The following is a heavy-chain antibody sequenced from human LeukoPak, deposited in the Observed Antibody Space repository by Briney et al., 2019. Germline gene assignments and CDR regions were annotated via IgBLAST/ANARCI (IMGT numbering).Heavy chain of an antibody. CDR3: AKGHSSWDYHGMDV. Sequence: AGSLRLYCAPSGFTFSNYAMDWLRRAPGKRLEWIAAISGSGTVTYYVDSVKGRFTISRDNSKKTLNLQMNSLRVDDTAVYYCAKGHSSWDYHGMDVWGQGTTVTVSS. V-gene: IGHV3-23*01. D-gene: IGHD6-13*01. CDR1: GFTFSNYA. J-gene: IGHJ6*02. CDR2: ISGSGTVT.